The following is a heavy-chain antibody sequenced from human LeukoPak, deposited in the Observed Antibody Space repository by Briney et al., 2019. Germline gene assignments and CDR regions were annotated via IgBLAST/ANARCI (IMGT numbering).Heavy chain of an antibody. Sequence: GGSLRLSCAASGFSVSNYGMTWVRQAPGKGLEWVSAFSATDGSAQYAESVKGRFTISRDNSKNSLYLQLNSLWDDVTAVYYCARARIAAAGTGAFDVWGQGTMVTVSS. V-gene: IGHV3-23*01. CDR3: ARARIAAAGTGAFDV. J-gene: IGHJ3*01. D-gene: IGHD6-13*01. CDR1: GFSVSNYG. CDR2: FSATDGSA.